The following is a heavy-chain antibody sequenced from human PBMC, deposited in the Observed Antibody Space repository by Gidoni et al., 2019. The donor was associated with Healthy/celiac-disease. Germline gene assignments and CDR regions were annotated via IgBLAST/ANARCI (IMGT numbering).Heavy chain of an antibody. CDR2: IYYSGST. V-gene: IGHV4-31*03. D-gene: IGHD3-22*01. J-gene: IGHJ1*01. CDR1: GGSISSGGYY. Sequence: QVQLQESGPGLGKPSKTMSLTCTVTGGSISSGGYYWSWIRQHPGKGLEWIGYIYYSGSTYYNPSLQSRVTISVDTSKNQFSLKLSSVTAADTAVYYCASGYYSSFQHWGQGTLVTVSS. CDR3: ASGYYSSFQH.